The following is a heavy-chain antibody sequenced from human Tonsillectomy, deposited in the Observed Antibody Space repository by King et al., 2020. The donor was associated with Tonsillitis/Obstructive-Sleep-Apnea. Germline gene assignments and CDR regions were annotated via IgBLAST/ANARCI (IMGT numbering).Heavy chain of an antibody. CDR1: GYTFTSYY. V-gene: IGHV1-46*01. CDR3: ARRGAYCSSTSCYKFVDY. Sequence: VQLVESGAEVKKPGASVKVSCKASGYTFTSYYMHWVRQAPGQGLEWMGIINPSGGNTSYAQKFQGRVTMTRDTSTSTVYMELSSLRSEDTAVYYCARRGAYCSSTSCYKFVDYWGQGTLVTVSS. J-gene: IGHJ4*02. D-gene: IGHD2-2*02. CDR2: INPSGGNT.